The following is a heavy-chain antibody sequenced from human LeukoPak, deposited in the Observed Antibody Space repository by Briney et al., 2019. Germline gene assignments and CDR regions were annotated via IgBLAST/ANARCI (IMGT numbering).Heavy chain of an antibody. Sequence: GESLKISCKGSGYSFTSYWIGWVRQMPGKGLEWMGIIYPGDSDTRYSPSFQGQVTISADKSISTAYLQWSSLKASDTAMYYCARTTVRGGSWLSFDYWGQGTLVTVSS. CDR1: GYSFTSYW. CDR2: IYPGDSDT. D-gene: IGHD2-15*01. CDR3: ARTTVRGGSWLSFDY. J-gene: IGHJ4*02. V-gene: IGHV5-51*01.